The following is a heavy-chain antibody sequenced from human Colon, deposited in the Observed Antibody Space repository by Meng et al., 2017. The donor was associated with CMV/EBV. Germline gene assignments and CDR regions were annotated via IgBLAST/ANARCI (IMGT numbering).Heavy chain of an antibody. CDR1: GGSVSYYY. D-gene: IGHD1-26*01. J-gene: IGHJ3*02. V-gene: IGHV4-59*02. Sequence: GSLRLSCTVSGGSVSYYYWSWIRQPPGKGLEWIGYIYYSGTNYNPSLKSRVTISLDTSKNHFSLKLSSVTAADTAVYYCARDGGATDAFDIWGQGTMVTVSS. CDR3: ARDGGATDAFDI. CDR2: IYYSGT.